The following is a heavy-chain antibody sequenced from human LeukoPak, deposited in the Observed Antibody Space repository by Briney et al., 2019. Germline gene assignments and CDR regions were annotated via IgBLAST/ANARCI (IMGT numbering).Heavy chain of an antibody. CDR2: IKKDGSVR. CDR3: ASGFLGSTDYNWFDP. J-gene: IGHJ5*02. CDR1: GFTFSTYW. V-gene: IGHV3-7*01. D-gene: IGHD3-3*01. Sequence: GGSLRLSCAASGFTFSTYWMSWVRKAPGKGLEWVANIKKDGSVRYYVAFVVGRFTISRDNAKNTLYLHMNSLRAGAQAAYYCASGFLGSTDYNWFDPWGQGTLVTVSS.